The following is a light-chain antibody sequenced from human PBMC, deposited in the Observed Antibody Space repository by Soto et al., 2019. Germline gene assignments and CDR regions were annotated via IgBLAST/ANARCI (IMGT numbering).Light chain of an antibody. V-gene: IGLV2-8*01. CDR3: CSYAGSNNFVV. J-gene: IGLJ2*01. CDR1: SSDVGGYNY. Sequence: QSALTQPPSASGYPGQSVTISCTGTSSDVGGYNYVSWYQQHPGKAPKLMIYAVTKRPSGVPDRFSGSKSCNTASLTVSGLQAEDEADYFCCSYAGSNNFVVFGGGTKLTVL. CDR2: AVT.